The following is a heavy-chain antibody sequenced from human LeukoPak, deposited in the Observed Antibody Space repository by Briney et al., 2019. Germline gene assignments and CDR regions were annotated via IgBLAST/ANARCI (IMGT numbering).Heavy chain of an antibody. CDR2: ISAYNGNT. Sequence: ASVKVSCKASGYTFTGYYMHWVRQAPGQGLEWMGWISAYNGNTNYAQKLQGRVTMTTDTSTSTAYMELRSLRSDDTAVYYCASHPGPGNYSGYWGQGTLVTVSS. CDR1: GYTFTGYY. D-gene: IGHD3-10*01. V-gene: IGHV1-18*04. J-gene: IGHJ4*02. CDR3: ASHPGPGNYSGY.